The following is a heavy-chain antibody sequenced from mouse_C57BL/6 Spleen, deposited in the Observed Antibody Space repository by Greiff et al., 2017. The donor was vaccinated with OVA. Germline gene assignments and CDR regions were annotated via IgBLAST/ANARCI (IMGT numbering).Heavy chain of an antibody. CDR1: GYAFSSYW. Sequence: VQLQQSGAELVKPGASVKISCKASGYAFSSYWMNWVKQRPGKGLEWIGQIYPGDGDTNYNGKFKGKATLTADKSSSTAYMQLSSLTSEDSAVYFCARRMANWDFDYWGQGTTLTVSS. V-gene: IGHV1-80*01. CDR2: IYPGDGDT. J-gene: IGHJ2*01. CDR3: ARRMANWDFDY. D-gene: IGHD4-1*01.